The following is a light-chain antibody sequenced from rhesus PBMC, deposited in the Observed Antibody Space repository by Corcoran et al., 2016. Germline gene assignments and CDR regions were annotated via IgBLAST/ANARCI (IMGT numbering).Light chain of an antibody. J-gene: IGKJ2*01. CDR2: YAS. CDR1: QVISSS. CDR3: QQSDSYPYN. V-gene: IGKV1S14*01. Sequence: DIQMTQSPSSLFASVGDTFTITCRASQVISSSFAWYQQKPGKAPKPLIHYASNLESGVPSRLSGSGSGTDFSLTISSLQPKDFATYYCQQSDSYPYNFGQGTKVEIK.